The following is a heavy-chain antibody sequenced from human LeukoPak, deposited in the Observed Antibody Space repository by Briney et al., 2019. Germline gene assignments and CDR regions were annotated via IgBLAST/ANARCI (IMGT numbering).Heavy chain of an antibody. D-gene: IGHD1-26*01. CDR2: IVSTSSLM. Sequence: GGAPRLSCVASGFIFSTYNMNWGRQAPGEGLEGGSSIVSTSSLMSYTDSVKGRFTISRDNAKNSLYLQMNSLRAEDTAVYYCARDKVVGATNFDSWGQGTLVSVSS. V-gene: IGHV3-21*01. CDR3: ARDKVVGATNFDS. CDR1: GFIFSTYN. J-gene: IGHJ4*02.